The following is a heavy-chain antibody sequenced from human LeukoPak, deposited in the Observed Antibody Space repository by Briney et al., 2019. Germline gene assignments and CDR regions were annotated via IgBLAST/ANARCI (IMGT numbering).Heavy chain of an antibody. V-gene: IGHV4-30-4*01. J-gene: IGHJ5*02. CDR1: GGSISSGDYY. CDR2: IYYSGST. Sequence: SQTLSLTCTVSGGSISSGDYYWNWIRQPPGKGLEWIGYIYYSGSTYYNPSLKSRVTISVDTSKNQFSLKLSSVTAADTAVYYCARGGMVRGKGPFDPWGQGTLVTVSS. D-gene: IGHD3-10*01. CDR3: ARGGMVRGKGPFDP.